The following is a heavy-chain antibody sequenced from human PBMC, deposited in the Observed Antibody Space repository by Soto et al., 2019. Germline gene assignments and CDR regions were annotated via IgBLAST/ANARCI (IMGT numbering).Heavy chain of an antibody. Sequence: AASVKFSCKASGYTFTNHGLSWVRQAPGEGLEWVGWINTSNDNKLYAQKLQGRLTLTTDTSTSTAYMDLTTLRSDDTAVYFCARDPGAASFDFWAQGTLVTVSS. CDR1: GYTFTNHG. V-gene: IGHV1-18*01. CDR3: ARDPGAASFDF. CDR2: INTSNDNK. J-gene: IGHJ4*02. D-gene: IGHD2-15*01.